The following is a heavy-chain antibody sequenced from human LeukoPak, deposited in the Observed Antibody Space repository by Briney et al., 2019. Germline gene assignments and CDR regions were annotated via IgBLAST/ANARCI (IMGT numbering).Heavy chain of an antibody. CDR3: AKAEQWLVPCFDY. D-gene: IGHD6-19*01. J-gene: IGHJ4*02. Sequence: GGSLRLSCAASGFTFSSYWMTWVRQAPGKGLEWVSAISGSGGSTYYADSVKGRFTISRDNSKNTLYLQMNSLRAEDTAVYYCAKAEQWLVPCFDYWGQGTLVTVSS. CDR1: GFTFSSYW. V-gene: IGHV3-23*01. CDR2: ISGSGGST.